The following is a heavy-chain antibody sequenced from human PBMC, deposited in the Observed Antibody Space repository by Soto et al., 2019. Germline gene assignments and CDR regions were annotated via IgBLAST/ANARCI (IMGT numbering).Heavy chain of an antibody. CDR1: GFTFSSYA. V-gene: IGHV3-23*01. D-gene: IGHD3-16*01. J-gene: IGHJ6*02. CDR2: ISGSGGST. CDR3: AKGVGELYYYYGMDV. Sequence: GGSLRLSCAASGFTFSSYAMGWVRQAPGKGLEWVSAISGSGGSTYYADSVKGRFTISRDNSKNTLYLQMNSLRAEDTAVYYCAKGVGELYYYYGMDVWGQGTTVTVSS.